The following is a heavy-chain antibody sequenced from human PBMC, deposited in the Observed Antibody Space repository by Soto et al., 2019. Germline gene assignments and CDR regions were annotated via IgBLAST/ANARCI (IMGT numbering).Heavy chain of an antibody. Sequence: GGSLRLSCAASGFTFSTYSMNWVRPAPGKGLEWVSSISSSSSHIYYADSVKGRFTISRDNAKNSLYLQMNSLRAEDTAVYYCARYDSSGYYWPYYYYGMDVWGQGTTVTVSS. CDR2: ISSSSSHI. CDR3: ARYDSSGYYWPYYYYGMDV. D-gene: IGHD3-22*01. CDR1: GFTFSTYS. V-gene: IGHV3-21*01. J-gene: IGHJ6*01.